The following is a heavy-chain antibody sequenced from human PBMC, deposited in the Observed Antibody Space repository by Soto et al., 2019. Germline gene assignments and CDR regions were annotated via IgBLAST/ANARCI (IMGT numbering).Heavy chain of an antibody. CDR2: IYHSGST. CDR1: GGSISSGGYS. CDR3: ARVLTKAKGTSPVFGVVYYFDY. V-gene: IGHV4-30-2*01. D-gene: IGHD3-3*01. J-gene: IGHJ4*02. Sequence: SETLSLTCAVSGGSISSGGYSWSWIRQPPGKGLEWIGYIYHSGSTYYNPSLKSRVTISVDRSKNQFSLKLSSVTAADTAVYYCARVLTKAKGTSPVFGVVYYFDYWGQGTLVTVSS.